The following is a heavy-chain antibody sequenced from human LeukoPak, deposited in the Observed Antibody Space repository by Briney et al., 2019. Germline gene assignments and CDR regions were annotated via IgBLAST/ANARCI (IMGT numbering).Heavy chain of an antibody. CDR3: TRLSTLRGVDD. D-gene: IGHD1-1*01. Sequence: SETLTLTCTVSGGSISNSNYYWGWIRQPPEKGLEWIGSIYYSGSTFYRASLKSRATISADTSKNQFSLRLSFVTAADTAVYYCTRLSTLRGVDDCGQGTTVIVSS. CDR2: IYYSGST. J-gene: IGHJ6*02. CDR1: GGSISNSNYY. V-gene: IGHV4-39*01.